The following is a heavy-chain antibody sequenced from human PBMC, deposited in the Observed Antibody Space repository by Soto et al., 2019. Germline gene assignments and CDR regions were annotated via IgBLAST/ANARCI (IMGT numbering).Heavy chain of an antibody. J-gene: IGHJ4*02. CDR1: GYTFTSYG. V-gene: IGHV1-18*04. Sequence: ASVKVSCKASGYTFTSYGISWVRQAPGQGLEWMGWISAYNGNTNYAQKLQGRVTMTTDTSTSTAYTELRSLRSDDTAVYYCARDGGRYYDSSGYGYWGQGTLVTVSS. D-gene: IGHD3-22*01. CDR2: ISAYNGNT. CDR3: ARDGGRYYDSSGYGY.